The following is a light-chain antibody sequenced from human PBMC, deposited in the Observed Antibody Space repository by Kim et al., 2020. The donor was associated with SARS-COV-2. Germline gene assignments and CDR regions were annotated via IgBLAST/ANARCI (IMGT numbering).Light chain of an antibody. CDR3: FSYAGSGAYV. Sequence: QSALTQPASVSGSPGQSITISCTGSTSDVATFYLVSWYQQSPGKAPKLMIYEDTKRPSGVSNRFSASKSGNTASLTISGLQAEDEADYYCFSYAGSGAYVFGTGTTVSVL. CDR2: EDT. CDR1: TSDVATFYL. V-gene: IGLV2-23*01. J-gene: IGLJ1*01.